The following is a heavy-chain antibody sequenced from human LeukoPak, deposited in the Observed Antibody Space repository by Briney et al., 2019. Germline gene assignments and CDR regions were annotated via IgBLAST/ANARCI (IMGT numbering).Heavy chain of an antibody. D-gene: IGHD3-10*01. V-gene: IGHV1-2*02. CDR1: GYTFSGYF. J-gene: IGHJ4*02. CDR2: INPDSGGA. CDR3: ARVYSSGSFFGY. Sequence: ASVKVSCKSSGYTFSGYFIHWVRQAPGQGLEWMGWINPDSGGAKYAQNFQGRVTMTRDTSISTAFMELSRLRSDDTAVYYCARVYSSGSFFGYWGQGTLVTVFS.